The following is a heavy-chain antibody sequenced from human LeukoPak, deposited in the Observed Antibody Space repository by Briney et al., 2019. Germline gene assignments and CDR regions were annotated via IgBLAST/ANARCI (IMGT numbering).Heavy chain of an antibody. Sequence: ASVKVSCKASGYTFTSYGISWVRQAPGQGLEWMGWISAYNGNTNYAQKLQGRVTMTRDMSTSTVYMELSSLRSEDTAVYYCARASVAGYNWGQGTLVTVSS. V-gene: IGHV1-18*01. J-gene: IGHJ4*02. CDR2: ISAYNGNT. CDR1: GYTFTSYG. D-gene: IGHD6-19*01. CDR3: ARASVAGYN.